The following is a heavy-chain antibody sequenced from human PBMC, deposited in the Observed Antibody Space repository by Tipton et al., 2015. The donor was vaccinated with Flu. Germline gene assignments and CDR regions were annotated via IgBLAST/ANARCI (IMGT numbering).Heavy chain of an antibody. D-gene: IGHD1-1*01. Sequence: TLSLTCAVSGDSISSDFYWAWIRQFPGKGLEWIGTVSRTGSTIYNPSLKSRVTISIDTSKNQFSLKMTSVTAADTAVYYCARETPSTGNYGRDPDAAFDIWGQGTLVTVSS. CDR2: VSRTGST. V-gene: IGHV4-38-2*02. J-gene: IGHJ3*02. CDR1: GDSISSDFY. CDR3: ARETPSTGNYGRDPDAAFDI.